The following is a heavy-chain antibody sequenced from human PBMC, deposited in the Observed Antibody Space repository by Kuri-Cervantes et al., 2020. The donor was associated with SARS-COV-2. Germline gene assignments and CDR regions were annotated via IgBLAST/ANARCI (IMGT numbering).Heavy chain of an antibody. CDR2: ISAYNGNT. D-gene: IGHD4-23*01. CDR3: ARSHTLYGGNSSPWDY. Sequence: ASVKVSCKASGYTFTSYGISWVRQAPGQGLEWMGWISAYNGNTNYAQKLQGRVTMTTDTSTSTAYMELRSLRSFDTAVYYCARSHTLYGGNSSPWDYWGQGTLVTVLL. CDR1: GYTFTSYG. V-gene: IGHV1-18*01. J-gene: IGHJ4*02.